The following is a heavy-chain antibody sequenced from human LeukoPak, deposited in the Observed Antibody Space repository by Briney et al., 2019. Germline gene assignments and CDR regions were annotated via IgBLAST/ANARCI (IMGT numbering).Heavy chain of an antibody. CDR2: ISYDGSNK. J-gene: IGHJ4*02. CDR3: ARAATIVVVIAYYFDY. Sequence: PGGSLRLSCAASGFTFSSYAMHWVRQAPGKGLEWVAVISYDGSNKYYADSVKGRFTISRDNSKSTLYLQMNSLRAEDTAVYYCARAATIVVVIAYYFDYWGQGTLVTVSS. V-gene: IGHV3-30-3*01. D-gene: IGHD3-22*01. CDR1: GFTFSSYA.